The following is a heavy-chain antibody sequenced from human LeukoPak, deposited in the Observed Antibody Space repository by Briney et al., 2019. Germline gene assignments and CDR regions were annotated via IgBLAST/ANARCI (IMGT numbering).Heavy chain of an antibody. CDR3: ARVGYYYGSGSYYKPIDY. J-gene: IGHJ4*02. D-gene: IGHD3-10*01. Sequence: GGSLRLSCAASGFTFSSYGMHWVRQAPGKGLEWVAVIWYDGSNKYYADSVKGRFTIFRDNSKNTLYLQMNSLRAEDTAVYYCARVGYYYGSGSYYKPIDYWGQGTLVTVSS. CDR1: GFTFSSYG. V-gene: IGHV3-33*01. CDR2: IWYDGSNK.